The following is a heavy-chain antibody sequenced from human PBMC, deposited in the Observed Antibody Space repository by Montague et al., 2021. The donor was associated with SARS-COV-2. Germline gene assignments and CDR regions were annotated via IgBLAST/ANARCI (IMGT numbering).Heavy chain of an antibody. CDR2: IYYSGST. CDR3: ARHPRGYYDYVWGSPSYYFDY. J-gene: IGHJ4*02. CDR1: GGSISGSSYY. V-gene: IGHV4-39*01. D-gene: IGHD3-16*01. Sequence: SETLSLTCTVSGGSISGSSYYWGWIRQPPGKGLEWIGCIYYSGSTYYNPSLKSRVTISVDTSKNQFSLKLSSVTAADTAVYYCARHPRGYYDYVWGSPSYYFDYWGQGTLVTVSS.